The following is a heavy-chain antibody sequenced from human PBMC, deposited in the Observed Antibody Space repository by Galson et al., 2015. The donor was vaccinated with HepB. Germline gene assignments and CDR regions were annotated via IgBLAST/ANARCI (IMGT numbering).Heavy chain of an antibody. J-gene: IGHJ6*03. CDR2: NNTNTGNP. V-gene: IGHV7-4-1*02. D-gene: IGHD3-9*01. CDR1: GYTCTSYA. CDR3: ARILILSGYLTNYYYYYWAV. Sequence: AKVSCKASGYTCTSYAMNWVRQAPGHGLEWMGWNNTNTGNPTYAQGFTGRFVCSLDSSVSTAYLQTSSLKAEDTAVYYCARILILSGYLTNYYYYYWAVWGKETTVTVSS.